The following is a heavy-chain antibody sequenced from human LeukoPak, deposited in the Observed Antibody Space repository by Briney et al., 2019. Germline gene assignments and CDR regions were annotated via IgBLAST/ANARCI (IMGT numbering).Heavy chain of an antibody. J-gene: IGHJ4*02. Sequence: PSETLSLTCTVSGGSISDYYWSWIRQPPGKGLEWIGFIYYSGSTNYNPSLKSRVTISIDKSKNQFSLKMNSVTAPDTAVYYCASWPFYEGKSGYDYWGQGTLVTVSS. CDR2: IYYSGST. CDR1: GGSISDYY. D-gene: IGHD3-22*01. CDR3: ASWPFYEGKSGYDY. V-gene: IGHV4-59*01.